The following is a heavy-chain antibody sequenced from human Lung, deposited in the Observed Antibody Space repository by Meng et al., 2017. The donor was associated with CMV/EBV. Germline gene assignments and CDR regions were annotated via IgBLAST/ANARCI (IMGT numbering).Heavy chain of an antibody. CDR1: GFTFSTYW. V-gene: IGHV3-74*01. CDR3: ASARGVVRYAFDI. CDR2: IDSDGINI. J-gene: IGHJ3*02. Sequence: GESXKISCAASGFTFSTYWMHWVRLVPRKGLVWVSRIDSDGININYADSVKGRFTISRDNARNTLYLQMDSLRVEDTAVYYCASARGVVRYAFDIWGQGTRVTVSS. D-gene: IGHD2-15*01.